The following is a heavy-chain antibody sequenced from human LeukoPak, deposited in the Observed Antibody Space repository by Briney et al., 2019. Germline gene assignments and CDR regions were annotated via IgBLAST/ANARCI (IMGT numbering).Heavy chain of an antibody. CDR2: FDPEDGET. CDR1: GYTLTELS. Sequence: ASVKVSCKVSGYTLTELSMHWVRQAPGKGLEWMGGFDPEDGETIYAQKFQGRVTMTEDTSTDTAYMELSSLRSEDTAVYYCATDLIVVVPDNYWGQGTLVTVSS. CDR3: ATDLIVVVPDNY. J-gene: IGHJ4*02. D-gene: IGHD2-2*01. V-gene: IGHV1-24*01.